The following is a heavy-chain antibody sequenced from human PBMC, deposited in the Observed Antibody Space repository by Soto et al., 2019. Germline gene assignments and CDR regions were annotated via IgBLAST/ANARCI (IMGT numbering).Heavy chain of an antibody. CDR3: ARGYCSGGSCYTGWFDP. CDR2: ISGYNGNT. V-gene: IGHV1-18*01. Sequence: QVQLVQSGAEVKKPGASVRVSCKASGYTFTSYGISWVRQAPGQGLEWMGWISGYNGNTNYAQKRQGRVTMTKDTSTSTANMELRSRRSDDTAVYYCARGYCSGGSCYTGWFDPWGQGTLVTVSS. D-gene: IGHD2-15*01. CDR1: GYTFTSYG. J-gene: IGHJ5*02.